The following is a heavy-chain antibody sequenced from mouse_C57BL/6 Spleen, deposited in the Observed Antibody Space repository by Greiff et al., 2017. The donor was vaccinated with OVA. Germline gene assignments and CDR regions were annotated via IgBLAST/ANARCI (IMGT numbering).Heavy chain of an antibody. CDR2: IYPGDGDT. CDR1: GYAFSSYW. Sequence: VQLQQSGAELVKPGASVKISCKASGYAFSSYWMNWVKQRPGKGLEWIGQIYPGDGDTNYNGKFKGKATLTADKSSSTAYMQLSSLTSEDSAVYFCAVDSSGYLRVAYWGQGTLVTVSA. J-gene: IGHJ3*01. CDR3: AVDSSGYLRVAY. D-gene: IGHD3-2*02. V-gene: IGHV1-80*01.